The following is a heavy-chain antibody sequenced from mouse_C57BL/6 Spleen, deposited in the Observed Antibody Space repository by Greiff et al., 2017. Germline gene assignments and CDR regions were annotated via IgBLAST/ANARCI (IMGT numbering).Heavy chain of an antibody. Sequence: QVQLQQPGAELVKPGASVKLSCKASGYTFTSYWMQWVKQRPGQGLEWIGEIDPSDSYTNYNQKFKGKATLTVDTSSSTAYMQLSSLTSEDSAVYYCARRWDYERAMDYWGQGTSVTVSS. CDR1: GYTFTSYW. CDR3: ARRWDYERAMDY. V-gene: IGHV1-50*01. CDR2: IDPSDSYT. J-gene: IGHJ4*01. D-gene: IGHD2-4*01.